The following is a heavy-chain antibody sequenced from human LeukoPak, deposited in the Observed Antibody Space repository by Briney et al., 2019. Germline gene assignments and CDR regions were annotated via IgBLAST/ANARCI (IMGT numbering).Heavy chain of an antibody. J-gene: IGHJ6*02. CDR3: ARTNYYYGMDV. CDR2: IWYDGSNK. V-gene: IGHV3-33*01. CDR1: GFTFSSYG. Sequence: GGSLRLSCAASGFTFSSYGMPWVRQAPGKGLEWVAVIWYDGSNKYYADSVKGRFTISRDNSKNTLYLQMNSLRAEDTAVYYCARTNYYYGMDVWGQGTTVTVSS.